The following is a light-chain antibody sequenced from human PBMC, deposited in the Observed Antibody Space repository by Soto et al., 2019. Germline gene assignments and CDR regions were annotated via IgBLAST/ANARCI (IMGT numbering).Light chain of an antibody. CDR3: QQYTSYSPYT. V-gene: IGKV1-5*03. CDR2: KAS. Sequence: DIQMTQSPSTLSASVGDRVTITCRASQSISSWLAWYQQKTGKAPKLLIYKASTLQDRVPSRFSGSGSGTEFTLIISSLQPDDFATYYCQQYTSYSPYTFGQGTKLEIK. J-gene: IGKJ2*01. CDR1: QSISSW.